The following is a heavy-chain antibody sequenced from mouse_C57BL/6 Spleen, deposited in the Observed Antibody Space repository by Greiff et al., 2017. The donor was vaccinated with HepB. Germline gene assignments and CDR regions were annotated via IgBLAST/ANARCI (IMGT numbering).Heavy chain of an antibody. V-gene: IGHV1-59*01. CDR1: GYTFTSYW. CDR3: ARWGYYSNYGGFAY. J-gene: IGHJ3*01. Sequence: QVQLQHPGAELVRPGTSVKLSCKASGYTFTSYWMHWVKQRPGQGLEWIGVIDPSDSYTNYNQKFKGKATLTVDTSSSTAYMQLSSLTSEDSAVYYCARWGYYSNYGGFAYWGQGTLVTVSA. D-gene: IGHD2-5*01. CDR2: IDPSDSYT.